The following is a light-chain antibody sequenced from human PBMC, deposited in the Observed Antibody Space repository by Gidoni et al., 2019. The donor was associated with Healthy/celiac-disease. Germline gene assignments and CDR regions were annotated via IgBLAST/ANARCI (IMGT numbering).Light chain of an antibody. V-gene: IGKV3-15*01. CDR3: QKYNNWPPWT. CDR2: GAS. Sequence: EIVITQSPATLSVSPGERATLSCRASQSVSSNLAWYQQKHGQAPRLLIYGASTRATGIPARFSCSGSGAEFTLNISSLQSEDFAVYYWQKYNNWPPWTFGQXTKVEIK. J-gene: IGKJ1*01. CDR1: QSVSSN.